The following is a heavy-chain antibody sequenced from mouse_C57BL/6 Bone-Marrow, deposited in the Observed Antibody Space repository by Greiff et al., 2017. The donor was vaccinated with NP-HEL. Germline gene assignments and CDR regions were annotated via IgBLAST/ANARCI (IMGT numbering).Heavy chain of an antibody. CDR2: IHPNSGST. V-gene: IGHV1-64*01. Sequence: QVQLQQPGAELVKPGASVNWSSRVLAYPSPSSGIPGVSRRLGQGLEWIGMIHPNSGSTNYNEKFKSKATLTVDKSSSTAYMQLSSLTSEDSAVYYCARCYYYGSVYYFDYWGQGTTLTVSS. CDR3: ARCYYYGSVYYFDY. J-gene: IGHJ2*01. CDR1: AYPSPSSG. D-gene: IGHD1-1*01.